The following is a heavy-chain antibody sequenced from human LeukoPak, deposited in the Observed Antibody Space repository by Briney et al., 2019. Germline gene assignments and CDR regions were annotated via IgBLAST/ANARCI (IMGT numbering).Heavy chain of an antibody. CDR1: GYTFTGYY. J-gene: IGHJ6*02. Sequence: GASVKVSCKASGYTFTGYYMHWVRQAPGQGLEWMGWISAYNGNTNYAQKLQGRVTMTTDTSTSTAYMELRSLRSDDTAVYYCARDGTATDSSGYYPPLRFYGMDVWGQGTTVTVSS. CDR3: ARDGTATDSSGYYPPLRFYGMDV. D-gene: IGHD3-22*01. CDR2: ISAYNGNT. V-gene: IGHV1-18*04.